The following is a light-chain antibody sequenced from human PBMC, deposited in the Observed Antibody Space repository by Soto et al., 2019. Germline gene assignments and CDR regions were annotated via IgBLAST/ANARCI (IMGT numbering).Light chain of an antibody. V-gene: IGKV3-15*01. CDR2: GAS. Sequence: VLPKSPDTLSLSPVKRSTLSFISSQSVRINLAWYQQKPGQAPRLLIYGASTRATGIPARFSGSGSGTEFTLTISSLQSEDFAVYYCQQYNNWPLITCGKGTRLEIK. CDR1: QSVRIN. J-gene: IGKJ5*01. CDR3: QQYNNWPLIT.